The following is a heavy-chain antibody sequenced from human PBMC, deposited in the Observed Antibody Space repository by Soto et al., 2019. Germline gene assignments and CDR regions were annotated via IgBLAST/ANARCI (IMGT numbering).Heavy chain of an antibody. CDR3: ARDAGIAAPPFDY. V-gene: IGHV1-69*13. Sequence: SVKVSCKASGGTFSSYAISWVRQAPGQGLEWMGGIIPIFGTANYAQKFQGRVTITADESTSTAYMELSSLRSEDTAVYYCARDAGIAAPPFDYWGQGTLVTVSS. CDR2: IIPIFGTA. D-gene: IGHD6-13*01. CDR1: GGTFSSYA. J-gene: IGHJ4*02.